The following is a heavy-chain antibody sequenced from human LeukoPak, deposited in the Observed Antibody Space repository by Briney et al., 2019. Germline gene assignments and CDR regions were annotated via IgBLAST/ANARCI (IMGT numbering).Heavy chain of an antibody. D-gene: IGHD4-17*01. Sequence: GGSLRLSCAASGFTVSSNYMSWVRQAPGKGLEWVSVIYSGGSTYYADSVKGRFTISRDNSKNTLYLQMNSLRAEDTAVYYCALSSDYGEDAFDIWDQGTMVTVSS. CDR1: GFTVSSNY. V-gene: IGHV3-53*01. J-gene: IGHJ3*02. CDR3: ALSSDYGEDAFDI. CDR2: IYSGGST.